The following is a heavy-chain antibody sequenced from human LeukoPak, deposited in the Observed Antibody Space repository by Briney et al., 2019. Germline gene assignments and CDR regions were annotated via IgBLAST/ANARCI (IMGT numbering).Heavy chain of an antibody. J-gene: IGHJ4*02. CDR2: ISTTGTHT. Sequence: GGSLRLSCVASGFTFRNYCMTWVRQGPGKGLEWVASISTTGTHTYYAGSVKGRFTISRDNAENSLHLQMNRLRADDTAVYYCATDSLLAEWLLVQADLFDYWGLGTLVIVSS. V-gene: IGHV3-21*01. CDR1: GFTFRNYC. CDR3: ATDSLLAEWLLVQADLFDY. D-gene: IGHD3-3*01.